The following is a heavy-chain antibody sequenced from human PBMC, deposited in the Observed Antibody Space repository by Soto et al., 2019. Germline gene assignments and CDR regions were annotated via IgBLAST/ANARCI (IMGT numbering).Heavy chain of an antibody. Sequence: EVQLVESGGGLVQPGGSLRLSCAASGFTFSSYSMNWVRQAPGKGLEWVSYISSSSSTIYYADSVKGRFTISRDNAKNSLYLQMNGFRADATAVYYYSRHPDCVAEIGWFDPWGQGTLVTVPS. D-gene: IGHD2-21*01. CDR1: GFTFSSYS. CDR3: SRHPDCVAEIGWFDP. V-gene: IGHV3-48*01. CDR2: ISSSSSTI. J-gene: IGHJ5*02.